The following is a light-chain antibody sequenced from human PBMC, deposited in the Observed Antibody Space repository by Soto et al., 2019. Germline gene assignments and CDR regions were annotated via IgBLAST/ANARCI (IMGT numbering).Light chain of an antibody. CDR3: QQYDNLLS. CDR1: QDISNY. V-gene: IGKV1-33*01. J-gene: IGKJ4*01. CDR2: DAS. Sequence: DIQMTQSPSSLSASGGDRVTITCQASQDISNYLNWYQQKPGKAPKLLIYDASHLETGVPSRFSESGSGTDFTFTISSLQPEDIATYYCQQYDNLLSFGGGTKVEIK.